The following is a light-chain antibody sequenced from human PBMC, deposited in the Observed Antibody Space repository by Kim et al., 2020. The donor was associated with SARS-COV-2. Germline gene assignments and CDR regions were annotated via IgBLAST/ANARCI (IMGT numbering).Light chain of an antibody. J-gene: IGLJ3*02. CDR1: KLGDKY. CDR3: QAWDSSTAV. CDR2: QDS. V-gene: IGLV3-1*01. Sequence: VSPGQTASITCSGDKLGDKYACWYQQKPGQSPVLVIYQDSNRPSGIPERFSGSNSGNTATLTISGTQAMDEADYYCQAWDSSTAVFGGGTQLTVL.